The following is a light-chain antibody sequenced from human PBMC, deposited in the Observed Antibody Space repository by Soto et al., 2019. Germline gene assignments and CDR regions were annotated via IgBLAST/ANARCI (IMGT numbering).Light chain of an antibody. J-gene: IGKJ4*01. CDR1: QSISSY. Sequence: EVVLTQSPVTLTLSPGERATISCRASQSISSYLAWYQQKPGQAPRLLIYDASNRATGIPARFSGGGSGTDFTLIFSILESEDFAVYYCQQRSNWPLTCGGGTKVDSK. V-gene: IGKV3-11*01. CDR3: QQRSNWPLT. CDR2: DAS.